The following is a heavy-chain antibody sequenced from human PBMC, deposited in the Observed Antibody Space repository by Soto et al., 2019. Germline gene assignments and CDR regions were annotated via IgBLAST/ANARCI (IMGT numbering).Heavy chain of an antibody. V-gene: IGHV3-33*01. D-gene: IGHD2-8*01. J-gene: IGHJ4*02. CDR2: IWYDGSNK. Sequence: QVQLVESGGGVVQSGGSLRLSCAASGFTFSSYGMNWVRQAPGKGLEWVTVIWYDGSNKYYAESVKGRFAISRDNSKNTLYLQMNSLRAEDTAVYYCARVDCTNNICSLDYWGQGTLVTVSS. CDR1: GFTFSSYG. CDR3: ARVDCTNNICSLDY.